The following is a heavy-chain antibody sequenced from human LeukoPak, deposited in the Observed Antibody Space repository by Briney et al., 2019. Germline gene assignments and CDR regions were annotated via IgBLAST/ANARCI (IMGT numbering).Heavy chain of an antibody. D-gene: IGHD2-8*01. V-gene: IGHV1-46*01. CDR1: GYTFTSYY. CDR2: INPSGGST. Sequence: ASVKVSCKASGYTFTSYYMHWVRQDPGQGLEWMGIINPSGGSTSYAQQFQGRVTMTRDTSTSTVYMELSSLRSEDTAVYYCARGPGYCTNGVCSYYYYYYGMDVWGQGTTVTVSS. CDR3: ARGPGYCTNGVCSYYYYYYGMDV. J-gene: IGHJ6*02.